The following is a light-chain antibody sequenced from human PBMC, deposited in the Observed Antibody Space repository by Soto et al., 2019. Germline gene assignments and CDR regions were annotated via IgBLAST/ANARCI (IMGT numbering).Light chain of an antibody. CDR2: GAS. Sequence: EVVLKQSPGTLSLSPGQRATLSCRASQSVSSTLAWYQQKPGQAPRLLIYGASSRATGIPDRFSGSGSGTDFTLTISRLEPEDFAVYYCQQYGSSRWTFGQGTKVDI. J-gene: IGKJ1*01. CDR3: QQYGSSRWT. V-gene: IGKV3-20*01. CDR1: QSVSST.